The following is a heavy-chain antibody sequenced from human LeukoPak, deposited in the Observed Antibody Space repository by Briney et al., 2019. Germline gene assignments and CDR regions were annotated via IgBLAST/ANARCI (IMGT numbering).Heavy chain of an antibody. V-gene: IGHV4-59*12. CDR2: IYYCGSH. CDR1: GGPISTYY. J-gene: IGHJ5*02. D-gene: IGHD3-10*01. Sequence: SEPLSLPCTVSGGPISTYYWRWIRQPPGKGVVGIGYIYYCGSHILNPSLKSRVTMPVDPSQNQIFLTFKSVTAPGPGVYFRARDSGTSGEVKFARWSQGTLVTVPS. CDR3: ARDSGTSGEVKFAR.